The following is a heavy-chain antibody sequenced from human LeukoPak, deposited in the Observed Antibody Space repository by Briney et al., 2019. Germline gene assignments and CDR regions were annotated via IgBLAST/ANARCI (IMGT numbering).Heavy chain of an antibody. V-gene: IGHV3-7*05. J-gene: IGHJ6*02. D-gene: IGHD6-6*01. CDR1: GFTFTNYW. CDR2: IKQDGSEE. CDR3: ARDPYSSTWSYGMDV. Sequence: PGGSLRLSCAASGFTFTNYWMSWVRQAPGKGLEWVANIKQDGSEEAYVDSLKGRFTISRDNAKNSLFLQMNTLRAEDTAVYYCARDPYSSTWSYGMDVWGQGTTVTVSS.